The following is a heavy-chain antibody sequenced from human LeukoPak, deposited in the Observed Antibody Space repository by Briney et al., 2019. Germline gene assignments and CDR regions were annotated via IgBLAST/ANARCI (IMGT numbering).Heavy chain of an antibody. V-gene: IGHV1-18*01. Sequence: ASVKVSCKASGYTFTSYGISWVRHAPGQGLEWMGCISAYNGNTNYAQKLQGRVTMTTDTSTSTAYMELRSLRSDDTAVYYCARDTIPPGYCSSTSCYSGYYMDVWGKGTTVTVSS. CDR2: ISAYNGNT. CDR3: ARDTIPPGYCSSTSCYSGYYMDV. D-gene: IGHD2-2*02. J-gene: IGHJ6*03. CDR1: GYTFTSYG.